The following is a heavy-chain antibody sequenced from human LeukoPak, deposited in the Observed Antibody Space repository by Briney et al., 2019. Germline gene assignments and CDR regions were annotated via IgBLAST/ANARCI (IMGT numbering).Heavy chain of an antibody. CDR3: ARDGITMVRGEFDP. CDR2: INPNSGGT. CDR1: GYTFTGYY. V-gene: IGHV1-2*02. J-gene: IGHJ5*02. D-gene: IGHD3-10*01. Sequence: ASVKVSCKASGYTFTGYYMHCVRQAPGQGLEWMGWINPNSGGTNYAQKFQGRVTMTRDTSISTAYMELSRLRSDDTAVYYCARDGITMVRGEFDPWGQGTLVTVSS.